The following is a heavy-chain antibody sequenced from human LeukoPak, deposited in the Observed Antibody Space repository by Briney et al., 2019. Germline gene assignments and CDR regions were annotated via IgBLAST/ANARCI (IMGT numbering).Heavy chain of an antibody. CDR3: ARDSLWIRLPRGFDY. Sequence: GGSLRLSCAASGFTFSSYWMSWVRQAPGKGLEWVANIKQDGSEKYYVDSVKGRFTISRDNAKNSLYLQMNSLRAEDTAVYYCARDSLWIRLPRGFDYWGQGTLVTVSS. J-gene: IGHJ4*02. CDR1: GFTFSSYW. D-gene: IGHD5-18*01. CDR2: IKQDGSEK. V-gene: IGHV3-7*01.